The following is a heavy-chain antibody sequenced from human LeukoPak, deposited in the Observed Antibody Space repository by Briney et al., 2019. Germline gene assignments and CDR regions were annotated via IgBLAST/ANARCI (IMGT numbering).Heavy chain of an antibody. CDR1: GISVSSNY. D-gene: IGHD3-16*02. V-gene: IGHV3-66*01. CDR3: ARDLATRQRTGLYDS. J-gene: IGHJ4*02. CDR2: IYVDGST. Sequence: GGSLSLSCAASGISVSSNYMSWVRQAPGKGLQWVSVIYVDGSTYYADSVKGRITISRDNSRNTLYLQMNSLRAEDTAVYYCARDLATRQRTGLYDSWGQGALVTVSS.